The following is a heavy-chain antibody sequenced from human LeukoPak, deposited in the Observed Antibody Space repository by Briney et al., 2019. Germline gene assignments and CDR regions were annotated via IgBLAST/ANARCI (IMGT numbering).Heavy chain of an antibody. D-gene: IGHD5-24*01. V-gene: IGHV4-59*01. CDR2: IYYSGST. J-gene: IGHJ4*02. CDR3: ARDDIEMATIH. CDR1: GGSISNYY. Sequence: SETLSLTCTVSGGSISNYYWSWIRQPPGKGLEWIGYIYYSGSTNYNPSLKSRVTISVDTSKNQFSLKLSSVTAADTAVYYCARDDIEMATIHWGQGILVTVSS.